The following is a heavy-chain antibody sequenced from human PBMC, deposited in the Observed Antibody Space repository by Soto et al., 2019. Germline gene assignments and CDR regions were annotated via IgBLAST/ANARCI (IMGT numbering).Heavy chain of an antibody. CDR1: GFSLTTSGVG. CDR2: IYWDDDK. CDR3: AHRVLRTVLGLVTTTAINFDF. D-gene: IGHD3-3*01. J-gene: IGHJ4*02. Sequence: QITLNESGPAQVKPRQTLTLTCTFSGFSLTTSGVGVGWIRQSPGRAPEWLALIYWDDDKRYSPSLKSRLTITKDASKHQVVLTMAVLDPADTATYYCAHRVLRTVLGLVTTTAINFDFWGQGTPVAVS. V-gene: IGHV2-5*02.